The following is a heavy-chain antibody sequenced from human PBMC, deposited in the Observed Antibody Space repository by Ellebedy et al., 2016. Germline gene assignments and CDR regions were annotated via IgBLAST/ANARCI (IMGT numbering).Heavy chain of an antibody. V-gene: IGHV4-34*01. CDR2: INHSGST. CDR1: GGSFSGYY. CDR3: ARVWSGFEYSSSSEMDSEDDY. Sequence: SETLSLTCAVYGGSFSGYYWSWIRQPPGKGLEWIGEINHSGSTNYNPSLKSRVTISVDTSKNQFSLKLSSVTAADTAVYYCARVWSGFEYSSSSEMDSEDDYWGQGTLVTVSS. D-gene: IGHD6-6*01. J-gene: IGHJ4*02.